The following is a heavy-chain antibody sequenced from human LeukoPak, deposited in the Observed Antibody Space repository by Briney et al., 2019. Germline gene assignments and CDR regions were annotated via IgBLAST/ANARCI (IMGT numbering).Heavy chain of an antibody. CDR2: IKPDGSEE. Sequence: GGSLRLSCAASGFTFSSFWMSWVRQAPGKGLEWVANIKPDGSEEEFADSLRGRLTISRDNAKKSLYLQMNSLTAGDTAVYYCARFGIPYGVDVWGQGTTVTVSS. CDR3: ARFGIPYGVDV. D-gene: IGHD3-16*01. CDR1: GFTFSSFW. J-gene: IGHJ6*02. V-gene: IGHV3-7*04.